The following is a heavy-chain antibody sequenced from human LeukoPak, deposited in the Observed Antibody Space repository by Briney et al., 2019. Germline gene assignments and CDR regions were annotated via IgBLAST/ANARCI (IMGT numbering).Heavy chain of an antibody. J-gene: IGHJ3*02. V-gene: IGHV1-18*01. CDR1: GYTFTSYG. D-gene: IGHD3-10*01. CDR2: ISAYSGNT. CDR3: ARVGSKWFGEHDAFDI. Sequence: ASVKVSCKASGYTFTSYGISWVRQAPGQGLEWMGWISAYSGNTNYAQKLQGRVTMTTDTSTSTAYMELRSLRSDDTAVYYCARVGSKWFGEHDAFDIWGQGTMVTVSS.